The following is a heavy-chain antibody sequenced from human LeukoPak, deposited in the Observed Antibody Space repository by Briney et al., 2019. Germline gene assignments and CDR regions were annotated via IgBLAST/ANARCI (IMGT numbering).Heavy chain of an antibody. J-gene: IGHJ4*02. V-gene: IGHV1-2*02. D-gene: IGHD3-10*01. Sequence: GASVKVSCKASGYTFTGYYMHWVRQAPGQGLEWMGWINPNSGGTNYAQKFQGRVTMTRDTSISTAYVELSRLRSDDTAVYYCARGQPTVRGVEDYWGQGTLVTVSS. CDR1: GYTFTGYY. CDR3: ARGQPTVRGVEDY. CDR2: INPNSGGT.